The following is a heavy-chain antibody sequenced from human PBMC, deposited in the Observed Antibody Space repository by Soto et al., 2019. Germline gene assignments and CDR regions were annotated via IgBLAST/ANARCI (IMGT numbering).Heavy chain of an antibody. Sequence: QVQLVQSGAEVKKPGASVKVSCKASGYTFTSYGITWVRQAPGQGLEWMGWISAYNGNTNYAQKLQGRVTMTTDTSTSTGYMELRSLRSDDTAVYYCARASSHIAAPGSFDPWGQGTLVTVSS. CDR2: ISAYNGNT. CDR3: ARASSHIAAPGSFDP. V-gene: IGHV1-18*01. J-gene: IGHJ5*02. CDR1: GYTFTSYG. D-gene: IGHD6-13*01.